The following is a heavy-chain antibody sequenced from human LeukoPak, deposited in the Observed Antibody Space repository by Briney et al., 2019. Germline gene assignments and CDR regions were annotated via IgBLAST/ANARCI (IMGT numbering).Heavy chain of an antibody. CDR3: ARVDFGDYFDTSDYHFFDF. D-gene: IGHD3-22*01. V-gene: IGHV3-21*06. CDR1: GFTFTAFS. Sequence: GSLRLSCAASGFTFTAFSMSWVRQAPGKALEWVSSIRSESTFTSYSDSMKGRFTISRDNAKNSLHLQMNSLRAEDTAVYFCARVDFGDYFDTSDYHFFDFWGQGTLVTVSS. J-gene: IGHJ4*02. CDR2: IRSESTFT.